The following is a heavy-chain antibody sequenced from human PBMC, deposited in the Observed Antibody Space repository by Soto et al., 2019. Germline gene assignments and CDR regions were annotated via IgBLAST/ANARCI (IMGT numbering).Heavy chain of an antibody. V-gene: IGHV1-18*01. Sequence: QVQLVQSGAEVKKPGSSVKVSCKASGYTFTTKGFSWVRQAPGQGLEWIGWISAYSGNTNYAQNLQGRVTITTDTSSDTAYIELKSLRSDDTAMYYCARTYSNNWNAAYFDYWGQGTLVIVSS. CDR2: ISAYSGNT. J-gene: IGHJ4*02. D-gene: IGHD1-1*01. CDR1: GYTFTTKG. CDR3: ARTYSNNWNAAYFDY.